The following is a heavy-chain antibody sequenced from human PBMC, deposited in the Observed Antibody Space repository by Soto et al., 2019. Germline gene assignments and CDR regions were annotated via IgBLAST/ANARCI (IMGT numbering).Heavy chain of an antibody. Sequence: GGSLRLSCAASGFTFSSYAMSWVRQAPGKGLEWVSAISGSGGSTYYADSVKGRFTISRDNSKNTLYLQMNSLRAEDTAVYYCAKVTLDYCSSTSCYGVYYYYGMDVWGQGTTVTVSS. J-gene: IGHJ6*02. D-gene: IGHD2-2*01. V-gene: IGHV3-23*01. CDR2: ISGSGGST. CDR3: AKVTLDYCSSTSCYGVYYYYGMDV. CDR1: GFTFSSYA.